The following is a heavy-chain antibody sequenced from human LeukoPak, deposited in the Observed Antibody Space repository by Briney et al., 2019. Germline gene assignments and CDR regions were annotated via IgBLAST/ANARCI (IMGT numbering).Heavy chain of an antibody. Sequence: ASVTVSCTASGYTFTSYDINWVRQAPGQGLEWMGWMNPNSGNTGYAQKFQGRVTMTRNTSISTAYMELSSLRSEDTAVYYCARTAFGVVINYFDYWGQGTLVTVSS. J-gene: IGHJ4*02. D-gene: IGHD3-3*01. CDR1: GYTFTSYD. V-gene: IGHV1-8*01. CDR2: MNPNSGNT. CDR3: ARTAFGVVINYFDY.